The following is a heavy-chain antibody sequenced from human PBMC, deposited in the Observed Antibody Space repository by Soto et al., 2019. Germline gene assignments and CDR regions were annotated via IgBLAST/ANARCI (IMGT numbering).Heavy chain of an antibody. V-gene: IGHV3-23*01. CDR2: ISGPGGRT. J-gene: IGHJ6*02. CDR3: AKVESYDFWGGYDYYDYSHYGMDV. Sequence: GSLVLACAASEFTFNNYAMTGVRQTPGKGLEWVAVISGPGGRTYYADSVKGRFTISRDNSKNTLFLQMNGLRGEDTAVYYCAKVESYDFWGGYDYYDYSHYGMDVWGQGTKVTVYS. CDR1: EFTFNNYA. D-gene: IGHD3-3*01.